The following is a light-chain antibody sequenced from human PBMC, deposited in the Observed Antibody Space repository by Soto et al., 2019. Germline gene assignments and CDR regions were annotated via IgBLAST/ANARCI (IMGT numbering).Light chain of an antibody. Sequence: QSVLTQPASVSRSPGQSITISCTGTSSDVGGYNYVSWYQQHPGKAPKLMIYDVSNRPSGVSNRFPGSKSGNTASLTISGLQAEDEADYYCSSYTSSSPYVFGTGTKVTVL. CDR2: DVS. J-gene: IGLJ1*01. CDR1: SSDVGGYNY. CDR3: SSYTSSSPYV. V-gene: IGLV2-14*01.